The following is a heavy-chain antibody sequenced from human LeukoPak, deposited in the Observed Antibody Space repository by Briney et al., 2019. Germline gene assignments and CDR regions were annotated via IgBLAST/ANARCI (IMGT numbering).Heavy chain of an antibody. V-gene: IGHV3-30*04. Sequence: GGSLRLSCAASGFSFRRYDMHWVRQAPGKGLEWVAATSYDGTSELYADFVKGRFSISRDNSRNTLSLQMDTLRHEDTAIYYCARAKGLAGSYLDNWFDPWGQGTRVIVSS. CDR2: TSYDGTSE. D-gene: IGHD1-26*01. J-gene: IGHJ5*02. CDR3: ARAKGLAGSYLDNWFDP. CDR1: GFSFRRYD.